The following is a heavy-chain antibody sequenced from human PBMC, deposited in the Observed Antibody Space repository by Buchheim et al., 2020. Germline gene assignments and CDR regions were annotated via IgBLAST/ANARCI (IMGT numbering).Heavy chain of an antibody. V-gene: IGHV1-69*02. Sequence: QVQLVQSGAEVKKPGSSVKVSCKASGGTFSSYTISWVQQAPGQGLEWMGRIIPILGIANYAQKFQGRVTITADKSTSTAYMELSSLRSEDTAVYYCATNNKGVYYDSSGSLDYWGQGTL. CDR2: IIPILGIA. CDR1: GGTFSSYT. J-gene: IGHJ4*02. D-gene: IGHD3-22*01. CDR3: ATNNKGVYYDSSGSLDY.